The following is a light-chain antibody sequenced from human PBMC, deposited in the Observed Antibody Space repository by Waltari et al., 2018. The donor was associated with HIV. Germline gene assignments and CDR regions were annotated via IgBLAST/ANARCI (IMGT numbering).Light chain of an antibody. CDR1: NIGSTN. CDR3: QVWDSGTAV. J-gene: IGLJ2*01. CDR2: RDT. Sequence: SYEVTQPLSVSVALGQTARITCGGNNIGSTNVYWYQQKPGPAPVLVIYRDTNRPAGMPERFSGANSGNTATLTINRGQVGDEADYYCQVWDSGTAVFGGGTKLTVL. V-gene: IGLV3-9*01.